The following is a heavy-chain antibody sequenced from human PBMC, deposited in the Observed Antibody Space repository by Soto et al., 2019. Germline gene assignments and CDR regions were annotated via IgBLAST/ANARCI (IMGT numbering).Heavy chain of an antibody. D-gene: IGHD6-6*01. CDR1: GVTFVSYS. CDR3: ARPEYSSSSYGMDV. CDR2: ISSSSSTI. Sequence: FMRDSCAVAGVTFVSYSMNRVIKTPGKGLEWVSYISSSSSTIYYADSVKGRFTISRDNAKNSLYLQMNSLRDEDTAVYYCARPEYSSSSYGMDVWGQGTTVTVSS. J-gene: IGHJ6*02. V-gene: IGHV3-48*02.